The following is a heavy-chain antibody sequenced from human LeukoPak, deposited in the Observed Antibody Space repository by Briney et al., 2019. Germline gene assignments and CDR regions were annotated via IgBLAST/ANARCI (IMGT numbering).Heavy chain of an antibody. CDR1: GGSISSYY. D-gene: IGHD3-16*02. Sequence: SETLSLTRTASGGSISSYYWSWIRQPAGKGLEWIGRIYTSGSTNYNPSLKSRVTMSVDTSKNQFSLKLSSVTAADTAVYYCARMYYDYVWGSYRTWSQGTLVTVSS. J-gene: IGHJ5*02. V-gene: IGHV4-4*07. CDR2: IYTSGST. CDR3: ARMYYDYVWGSYRT.